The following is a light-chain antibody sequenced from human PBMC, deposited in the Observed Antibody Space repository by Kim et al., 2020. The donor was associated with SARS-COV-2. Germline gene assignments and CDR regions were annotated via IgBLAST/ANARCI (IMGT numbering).Light chain of an antibody. V-gene: IGKV1-39*01. CDR1: QSISSY. CDR2: AAS. CDR3: QQSYSTPPT. Sequence: DIQMNQSPSSLSASVGDRVTITCRASQSISSYLNWYQQKPGKAPKLLIYAASSLQSGVPSRFSGSGSGTDFTLTISSLQPEDFATYYWQQSYSTPPTFGQGTRLEIK. J-gene: IGKJ5*01.